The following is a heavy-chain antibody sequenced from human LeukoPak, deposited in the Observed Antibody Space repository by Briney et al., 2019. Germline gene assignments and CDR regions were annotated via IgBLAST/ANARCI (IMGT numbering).Heavy chain of an antibody. Sequence: GGSLRLSCAVSGFTVSTNYMNWVRQAPGKGLEWVSVIYSGGTTNYADSVKGRFTISRDNSKNTLYLQMNSLRAEDTAVYYCAKGWIQLWLLDAFDIWGQGTMVTVSS. J-gene: IGHJ3*02. CDR1: GFTVSTNY. D-gene: IGHD5-18*01. CDR2: IYSGGTT. V-gene: IGHV3-53*05. CDR3: AKGWIQLWLLDAFDI.